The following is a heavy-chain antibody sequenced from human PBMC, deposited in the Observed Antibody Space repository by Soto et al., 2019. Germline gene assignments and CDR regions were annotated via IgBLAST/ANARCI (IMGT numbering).Heavy chain of an antibody. CDR3: ARQCLIAAAGTGWLDP. J-gene: IGHJ5*02. CDR1: GGSISSSSYY. D-gene: IGHD6-13*01. Sequence: PSETLSLTCTVSGGSISSSSYYWGWIRQPPGKGLEWIGSIYYSGSTYYNPSLKSRVTISVDTSKNQFSLKLSSVTAADTAVYYCARQCLIAAAGTGWLDPRGQGTLVTVS. CDR2: IYYSGST. V-gene: IGHV4-39*01.